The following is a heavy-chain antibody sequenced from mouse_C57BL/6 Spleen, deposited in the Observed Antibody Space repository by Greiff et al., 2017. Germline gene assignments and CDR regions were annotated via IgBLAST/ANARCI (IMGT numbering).Heavy chain of an antibody. CDR3: ARFYDDDRGFAY. J-gene: IGHJ3*01. CDR1: GYTFTSYW. CDR2: IDPSDSYT. V-gene: IGHV1-50*01. D-gene: IGHD2-4*01. Sequence: VQLQQPGAELVKPGASVKLSCKASGYTFTSYWMQWVQQRPGQGLEWIGEIDPSDSYTNYNQKFKGKATLTVDTSSSTAYMQLSSLTSEDSAVYYCARFYDDDRGFAYWGQGTLVTVSA.